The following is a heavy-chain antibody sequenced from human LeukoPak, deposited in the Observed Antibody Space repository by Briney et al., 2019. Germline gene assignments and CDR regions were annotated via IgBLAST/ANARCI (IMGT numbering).Heavy chain of an antibody. CDR1: GFTFSSYA. J-gene: IGHJ3*02. D-gene: IGHD6-19*01. V-gene: IGHV3-30*04. CDR2: ISYDGSNK. CDR3: ANEQWLVRAFDI. Sequence: GRSLRLSCTASGFTFSSYAMHWVRQAPGKGLEWVAVISYDGSNKYYAGSVKGRFTISRDNSKNTLYLQMNSLRAEDTAVYYCANEQWLVRAFDIWGQGTMVTVSS.